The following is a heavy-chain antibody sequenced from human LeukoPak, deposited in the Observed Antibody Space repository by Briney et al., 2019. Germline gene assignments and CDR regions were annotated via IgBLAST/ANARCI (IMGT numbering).Heavy chain of an antibody. CDR1: GYSISSGYY. CDR3: ARDSFFDY. V-gene: IGHV4-38-2*02. Sequence: SETLSLTCTVSGYSISSGYYWGWIRQPPGKGLEWIGSIYHSGSTYYNPSLKSRVTISVDTSKNQFSLKLSSVTAADTAVYYCARDSFFDYWGQGTLVTVSS. J-gene: IGHJ4*02. CDR2: IYHSGST.